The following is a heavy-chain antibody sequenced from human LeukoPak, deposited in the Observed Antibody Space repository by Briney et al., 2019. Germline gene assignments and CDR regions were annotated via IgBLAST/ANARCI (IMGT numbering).Heavy chain of an antibody. J-gene: IGHJ4*02. D-gene: IGHD3-9*01. CDR2: ISSNGGST. CDR3: ARGPDDILTFDY. CDR1: GFTFSSYA. Sequence: LPGGSLRLSCAASGFTFSSYAMHWVRQAPGKGLEYVSAISSNGGSTYYANSVKGRFTISRDNSKNTLYLQMGSLRAEDMAVYYCARGPDDILTFDYWGQGTLVTVSS. V-gene: IGHV3-64*01.